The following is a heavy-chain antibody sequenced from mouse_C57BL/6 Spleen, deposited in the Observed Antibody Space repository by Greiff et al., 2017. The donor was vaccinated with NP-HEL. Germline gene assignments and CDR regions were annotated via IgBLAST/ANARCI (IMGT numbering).Heavy chain of an antibody. D-gene: IGHD2-1*01. V-gene: IGHV14-1*01. CDR2: IDPEDGDT. CDR3: IYYGNPYYFDY. Sequence: VHVKQSGAELVRPGASVKLSCTASGFNIKDYYMHWVKQRPEQGLEWIGRIDPEDGDTEYAPKFQGKATMTADTSSNTAYLQLSSLTSEDTAVYYCIYYGNPYYFDYWGQGTTLTVSS. J-gene: IGHJ2*01. CDR1: GFNIKDYY.